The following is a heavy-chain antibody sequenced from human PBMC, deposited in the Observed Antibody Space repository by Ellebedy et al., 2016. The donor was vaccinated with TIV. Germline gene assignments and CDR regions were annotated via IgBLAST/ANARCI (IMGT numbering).Heavy chain of an antibody. CDR2: MSGSGGLT. CDR1: GFTFSTYA. Sequence: GGSLRLXXAASGFTFSTYAMSWVRQGPGKGLEWVSSMSGSGGLTYYADSVRGRFTISRDNSKNTLFLQMNTLRAEDTAIYYCATSSLRYFDKFDRWGQGTLVTVSS. V-gene: IGHV3-23*01. CDR3: ATSSLRYFDKFDR. J-gene: IGHJ5*02. D-gene: IGHD3-9*01.